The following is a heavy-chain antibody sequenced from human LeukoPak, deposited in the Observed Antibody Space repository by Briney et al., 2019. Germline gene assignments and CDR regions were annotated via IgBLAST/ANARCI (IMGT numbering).Heavy chain of an antibody. V-gene: IGHV3-23*01. Sequence: GGSLRLSCAASGFTFSSYAMSWVRQAPGKGLERVSAISGSGGSTYYADSVKGRFTISRDNSKNTLYLQMNSLRAEDTAVYYCAKDWSPYGDYVGYFDYWGQGTLVTVSS. J-gene: IGHJ4*02. CDR3: AKDWSPYGDYVGYFDY. CDR2: ISGSGGST. D-gene: IGHD4-17*01. CDR1: GFTFSSYA.